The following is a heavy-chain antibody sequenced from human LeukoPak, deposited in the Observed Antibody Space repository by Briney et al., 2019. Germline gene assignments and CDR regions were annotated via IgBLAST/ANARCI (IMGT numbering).Heavy chain of an antibody. CDR1: GYYFSSNG. CDR3: VKDNWNEFDP. D-gene: IGHD1-20*01. J-gene: IGHJ5*02. CDR2: VSTYNSET. Sequence: ASVTVSCKAYGYYFSSNGISWVRLAPGQGLEWVGWVSTYNSETNYAPKFRGRVSMTADTSTSTAYMELRSLTPDDTAVYYCVKDNWNEFDPWGQGTLVTVSS. V-gene: IGHV1-18*01.